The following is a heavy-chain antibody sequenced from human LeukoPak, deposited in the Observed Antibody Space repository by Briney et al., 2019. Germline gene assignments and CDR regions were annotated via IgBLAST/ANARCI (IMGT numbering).Heavy chain of an antibody. CDR2: FIPIFGTA. D-gene: IGHD2-2*01. J-gene: IGHJ6*04. Sequence: SSVKVSCLACVWILRNYVFSGVEPAPGQGLEGMGGFIPIFGTANYAQKFQGRVTITADESTSTAYLELSSLRSEDTAVYYCARNAVPDRPFSGMDVWGKGTTVTVSS. CDR1: VWILRNYV. V-gene: IGHV1-69*13. CDR3: ARNAVPDRPFSGMDV.